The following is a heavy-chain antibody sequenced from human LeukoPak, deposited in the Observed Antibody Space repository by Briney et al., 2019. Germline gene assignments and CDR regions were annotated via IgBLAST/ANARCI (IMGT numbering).Heavy chain of an antibody. CDR3: AKAQKAWELLHDFDY. Sequence: GGSLRLSCAASGSTFSSYAMSWVRQAPGKGLEWVSAISGSGGSTYYADSVKGRFTISRDNSKNTLYLQMNSLRAEDTAVYYCAKAQKAWELLHDFDYWGQGTLVTVSS. J-gene: IGHJ4*02. V-gene: IGHV3-23*01. D-gene: IGHD1-26*01. CDR1: GSTFSSYA. CDR2: ISGSGGST.